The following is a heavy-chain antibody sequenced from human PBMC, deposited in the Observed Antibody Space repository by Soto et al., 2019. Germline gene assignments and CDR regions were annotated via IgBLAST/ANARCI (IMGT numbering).Heavy chain of an antibody. CDR3: ARGHHPKSFGVVIILEEYYYYGMDV. Sequence: SVKVSCKASGGTFSSYAISWVRQAPGQGLEWMGGIIPIFGTANYAQKFQGRVTITADESTSTAYMELSSLRSEDTAVYYCARGHHPKSFGVVIILEEYYYYGMDVWGQGTTVTVSS. CDR2: IIPIFGTA. CDR1: GGTFSSYA. V-gene: IGHV1-69*13. J-gene: IGHJ6*02. D-gene: IGHD3-3*01.